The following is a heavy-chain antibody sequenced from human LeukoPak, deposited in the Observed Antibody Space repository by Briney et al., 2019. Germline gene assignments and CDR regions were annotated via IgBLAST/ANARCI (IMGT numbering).Heavy chain of an antibody. CDR1: GGSMSTYC. CDR3: AREHSYYDSSGYYYGSGYFDY. J-gene: IGHJ4*02. D-gene: IGHD3-22*01. Sequence: PSETLSLTCTVSGGSMSTYCWSWIRQPPGKGLGWFGYFFYGGSPNYNPSLKSRVIISVDTSKNQFSLKLSSVTAADTAVYSCAREHSYYDSSGYYYGSGYFDYWGQGTLVTVSS. V-gene: IGHV4-59*01. CDR2: FFYGGSP.